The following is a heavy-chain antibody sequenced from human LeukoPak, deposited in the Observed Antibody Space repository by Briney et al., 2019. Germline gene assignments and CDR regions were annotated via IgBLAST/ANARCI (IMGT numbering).Heavy chain of an antibody. CDR2: ISGSGGST. V-gene: IGHV3-23*01. Sequence: GGSLRLSCAASGFTFSSYAMSWVRQAPGKGLEWVSAISGSGGSTYYADSVKGRLTISRDNSKNTLYLQMNSLRAEDTAVYYCAKDPLGETLGYWGQGTLVTVSS. CDR1: GFTFSSYA. J-gene: IGHJ4*02. CDR3: AKDPLGETLGY. D-gene: IGHD3-16*01.